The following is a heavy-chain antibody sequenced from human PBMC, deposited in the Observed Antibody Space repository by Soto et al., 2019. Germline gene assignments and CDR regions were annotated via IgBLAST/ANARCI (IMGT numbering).Heavy chain of an antibody. CDR3: ARFPTAYGYDAMDS. D-gene: IGHD5-18*01. V-gene: IGHV3-30-3*01. J-gene: IGHJ4*02. CDR2: ISYDGSNK. CDR1: GFTFSSYA. Sequence: QVQLVESGGGVVQPGRSLRLSCAASGFTFSSYAMHWVRQAPDKGLEWVAVISYDGSNKYYADSVKGRFTISRDNSKNTLYLQMNSLRAEDTAVYYCARFPTAYGYDAMDSWGQGTLVTVSS.